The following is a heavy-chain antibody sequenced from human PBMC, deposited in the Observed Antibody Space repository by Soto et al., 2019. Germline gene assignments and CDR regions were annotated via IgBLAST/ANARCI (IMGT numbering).Heavy chain of an antibody. CDR1: GFTFSSYW. V-gene: IGHV3-74*01. J-gene: IGHJ6*02. CDR2: INSDGSST. Sequence: EVQLVESGGGLVQPGGSLRLSCAASGFTFSSYWTHWVRQAPGKGLVWVSRINSDGSSTSYADSVKGRFTISRDNAKNTLYLRMNSLRAEDTAVYYCAREGNCGGDCYPYGMDVWGQGTTVTVSS. D-gene: IGHD2-21*02. CDR3: AREGNCGGDCYPYGMDV.